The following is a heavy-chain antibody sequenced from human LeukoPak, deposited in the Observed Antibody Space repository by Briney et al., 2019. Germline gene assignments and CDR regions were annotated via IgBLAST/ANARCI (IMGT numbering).Heavy chain of an antibody. CDR3: ASDKSPVGQFDP. V-gene: IGHV1-18*01. CDR2: ISAYNGNT. Sequence: GASVKVSCKASGYTFTSYDINWVRQATGQGLEWMGWISAYNGNTNYAQKLQGRVTMTTDTSTSTAYMELRSLRSDDTAVYYCASDKSPVGQFDPWGQGTLVTVSS. D-gene: IGHD2-15*01. J-gene: IGHJ5*02. CDR1: GYTFTSYD.